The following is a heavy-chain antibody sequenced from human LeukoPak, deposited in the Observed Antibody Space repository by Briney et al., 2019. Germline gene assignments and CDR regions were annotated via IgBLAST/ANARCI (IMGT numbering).Heavy chain of an antibody. J-gene: IGHJ4*02. CDR1: GFTFSSYA. D-gene: IGHD1-1*01. Sequence: GGSLRLSCAAPGFTFSSYAMSWVREAPARGLEWVSSLRGNGDTFYADSVKGRFTLSRDDSRNTVYLQLNNLRVEDTAVYYCAKASRVSNADAVLWGQGTVVTVSS. V-gene: IGHV3-23*01. CDR3: AKASRVSNADAVL. CDR2: LRGNGDT.